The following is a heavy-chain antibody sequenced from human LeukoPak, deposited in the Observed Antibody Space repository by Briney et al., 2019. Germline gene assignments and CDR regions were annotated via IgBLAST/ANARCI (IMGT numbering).Heavy chain of an antibody. Sequence: GGSLRLSCAASGFTFSSYAMSWVRQAPGKGLEWVSAISGSGGSTYYGDSVKGRFTISRDNSKHTLYLQVNSLRAEDTAVYYCAKVSTESGYSSGWHLGDAEYFQHWGQGTLVTVSS. CDR1: GFTFSSYA. V-gene: IGHV3-23*01. CDR2: ISGSGGST. J-gene: IGHJ1*01. D-gene: IGHD6-19*01. CDR3: AKVSTESGYSSGWHLGDAEYFQH.